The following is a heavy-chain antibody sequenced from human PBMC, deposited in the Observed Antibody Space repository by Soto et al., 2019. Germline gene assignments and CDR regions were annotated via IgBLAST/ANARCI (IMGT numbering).Heavy chain of an antibody. CDR3: ASTFGGHKT. J-gene: IGHJ4*02. CDR2: ISYDGSNK. CDR1: GFTFSSYG. Sequence: GGSLRLSCAASGFTFSSYGMHWVRQAPGKGLEWVAVISYDGSNKYYADSVKGRFTISRDNSKNTLYLQMNSLRAEDTAVYYCASTFGGHKTWGQGTLVTVSS. V-gene: IGHV3-30*03. D-gene: IGHD3-16*01.